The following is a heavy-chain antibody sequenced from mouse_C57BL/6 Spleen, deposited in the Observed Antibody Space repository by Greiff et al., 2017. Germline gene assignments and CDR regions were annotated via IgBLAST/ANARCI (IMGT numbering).Heavy chain of an antibody. Sequence: VQLQQSGAELLKPWASVKLSCKATGYTFTGYWIEWVKQRPGHGLEWFGEILPGSGSTNYNEKFKGKATFTADTSSNTAYMLLSSRTTEDSAIYYCARGLRGGYYAMDYWGQGTSVTVSS. V-gene: IGHV1-9*01. J-gene: IGHJ4*01. D-gene: IGHD1-1*01. CDR1: GYTFTGYW. CDR3: ARGLRGGYYAMDY. CDR2: ILPGSGST.